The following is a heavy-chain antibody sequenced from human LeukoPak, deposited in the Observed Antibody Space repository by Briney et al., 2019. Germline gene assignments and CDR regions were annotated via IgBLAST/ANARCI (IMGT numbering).Heavy chain of an antibody. Sequence: PSETLSLTCSVSGGFISSSSYYWGWIRQPPGKGLEWIGDIYYSGSTYFKPSLASRVAISIDTSKNQFSQRLSPVTAADTAVYYCARRRYYDSTGYLDWGQGTLVTVSS. CDR3: ARRRYYDSTGYLD. V-gene: IGHV4-39*01. D-gene: IGHD3-22*01. CDR1: GGFISSSSYY. J-gene: IGHJ1*01. CDR2: IYYSGST.